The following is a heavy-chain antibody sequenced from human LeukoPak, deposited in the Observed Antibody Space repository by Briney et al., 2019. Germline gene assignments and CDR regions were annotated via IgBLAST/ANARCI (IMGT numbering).Heavy chain of an antibody. V-gene: IGHV3-23*01. CDR1: GFTFSSYA. CDR3: ASQELLWFGELLSPFDY. J-gene: IGHJ4*02. D-gene: IGHD3-10*01. Sequence: GGSLRLSCAASGFTFSSYAMSWVRQAPGKGLEWVSAISGSGGSTYYADSVKGRFTISRDNSKNTLYLQMNSLRAEDTAVYYCASQELLWFGELLSPFDYWGQGTLVTVST. CDR2: ISGSGGST.